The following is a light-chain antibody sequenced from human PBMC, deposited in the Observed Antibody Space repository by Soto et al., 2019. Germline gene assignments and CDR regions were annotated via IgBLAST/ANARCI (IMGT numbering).Light chain of an antibody. CDR2: GAS. CDR1: QSVSSSY. Sequence: EIVLTQSPGTLSLSPGERATLSCRASQSVSSSYLAWYQLKPGQAPSLLIYGASSRATGIPDRFSGSGSGTDFTLTISRLEPEDFAVYYCQQYGSSPYTFGQGTKLEIK. J-gene: IGKJ2*01. CDR3: QQYGSSPYT. V-gene: IGKV3-20*01.